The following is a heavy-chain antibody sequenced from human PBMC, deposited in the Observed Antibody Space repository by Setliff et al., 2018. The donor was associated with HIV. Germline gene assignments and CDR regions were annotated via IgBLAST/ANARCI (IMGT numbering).Heavy chain of an antibody. Sequence: LRLSCAASGFIFSDYYMSWIRQAPGKGLEWVSDISSSGNTLNYADSVRGRFTISRDNAKNSLELQMNSLRAEDTGIYYCARDPYYSSSFSFGFWGQGTLVTVSS. CDR2: ISSSGNTL. D-gene: IGHD4-4*01. CDR1: GFIFSDYY. J-gene: IGHJ4*02. V-gene: IGHV3-11*04. CDR3: ARDPYYSSSFSFGF.